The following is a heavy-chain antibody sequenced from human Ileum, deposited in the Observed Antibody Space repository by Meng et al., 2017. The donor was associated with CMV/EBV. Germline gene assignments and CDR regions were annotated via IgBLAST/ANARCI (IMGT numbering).Heavy chain of an antibody. J-gene: IGHJ4*02. D-gene: IGHD3-10*01. CDR3: ARDGVRGLDY. CDR1: GFTFSNYG. V-gene: IGHV3-30*02. Sequence: GGSLRLSCAASGFTFSNYGMHWVRQAPGKGLEWVTFIWYDGSKKYYADSVKGRFTISRDNSKNTLYLQMNTLRVEDTAVYYCARDGVRGLDYWGQGTLVTVSS. CDR2: IWYDGSKK.